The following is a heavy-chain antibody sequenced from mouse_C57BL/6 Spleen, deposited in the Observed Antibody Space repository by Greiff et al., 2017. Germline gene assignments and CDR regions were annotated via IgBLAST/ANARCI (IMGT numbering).Heavy chain of an antibody. CDR2: IYPGSGST. CDR1: GYTFTSYW. Sequence: QVQLQQSGAELVKPGASVKMSCKASGYTFTSYWINWVKPRPGQGLAWIGDIYPGSGSTNYNEKFKSKATLTVDTSSSTAYMQLSSLTSEDSAVYYCARKPTGTGDYWGQGTTLTVSS. CDR3: ARKPTGTGDY. D-gene: IGHD4-1*02. V-gene: IGHV1-55*01. J-gene: IGHJ2*01.